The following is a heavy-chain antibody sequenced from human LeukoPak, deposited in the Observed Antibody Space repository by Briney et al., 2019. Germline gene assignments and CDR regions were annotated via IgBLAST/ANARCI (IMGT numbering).Heavy chain of an antibody. CDR2: ISSNGGIT. J-gene: IGHJ6*02. CDR1: GFTFSSYA. V-gene: IGHV3-64*01. CDR3: ARDQLLLSYYYGMDV. D-gene: IGHD2-2*01. Sequence: SGGSLRLSCAASGFTFSSYAMHWVRQAPEKGLEYVSAISSNGGITYYANSVEGRFTISRDNSKNTLYLQMGSLRAEDMAVYYCARDQLLLSYYYGMDVWGQGTTVTVSS.